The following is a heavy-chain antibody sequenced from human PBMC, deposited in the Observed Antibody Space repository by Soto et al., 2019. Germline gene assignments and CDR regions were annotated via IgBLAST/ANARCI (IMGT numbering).Heavy chain of an antibody. Sequence: QVQLVQSGAEVKKPGSSVKVSCKASGGTFSSYAISWVRQAPGQGLEWMGGVIPIFGTANYAQKFQGRVTITADESTSTAYMELSSLRSEDTAVYYCASSTAMAMTPWLQYYWGKGTLVTVSS. J-gene: IGHJ4*02. CDR1: GGTFSSYA. CDR2: VIPIFGTA. V-gene: IGHV1-69*01. CDR3: ASSTAMAMTPWLQYY. D-gene: IGHD5-18*01.